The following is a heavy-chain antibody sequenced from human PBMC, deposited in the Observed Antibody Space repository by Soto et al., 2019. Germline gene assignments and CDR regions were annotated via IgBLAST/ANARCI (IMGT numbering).Heavy chain of an antibody. CDR2: ISSSSSTI. J-gene: IGHJ4*02. Sequence: GGSLRLSCAASGFTFSSYSMNWVRQAPGKGLEWVSYISSSSSTIYYADSVKGRFTISRDNSKNTLYLQMNSLRAEDTAVYYCAKAPTGSSSLVAYDYWGQGTLVTVSS. D-gene: IGHD6-6*01. CDR1: GFTFSSYS. V-gene: IGHV3-48*01. CDR3: AKAPTGSSSLVAYDY.